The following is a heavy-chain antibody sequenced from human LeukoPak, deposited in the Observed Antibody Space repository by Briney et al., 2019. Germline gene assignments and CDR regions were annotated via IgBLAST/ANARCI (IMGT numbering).Heavy chain of an antibody. Sequence: PSETLSLTCTVSGGSISSYYWTWIRQTPGKGLEWIGYTHYSGSTKYNPSLKSRVTISVDTSKNQFSLKLGSVTAADTAVYYCARDAYCSGGGCYSGWFDPWGQGTLVTVSS. J-gene: IGHJ5*02. CDR3: ARDAYCSGGGCYSGWFDP. CDR1: GGSISSYY. V-gene: IGHV4-59*01. D-gene: IGHD2-15*01. CDR2: THYSGST.